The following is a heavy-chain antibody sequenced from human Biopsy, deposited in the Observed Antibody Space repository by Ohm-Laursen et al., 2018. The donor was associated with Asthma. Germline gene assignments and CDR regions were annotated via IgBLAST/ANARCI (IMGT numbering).Heavy chain of an antibody. V-gene: IGHV3-9*01. CDR1: GFTFDDYA. J-gene: IGHJ4*02. Sequence: SLRLSCAASGFTFDDYAMHWVRQAPGKGLEWVSGVSWNSGSIDYADSVKGRFTISRDNAKNTVYLQMNSLRAEDSAIYYCAKYSVFYYRGGNDYWGQGIVVTVSS. CDR2: VSWNSGSI. D-gene: IGHD1-26*01. CDR3: AKYSVFYYRGGNDY.